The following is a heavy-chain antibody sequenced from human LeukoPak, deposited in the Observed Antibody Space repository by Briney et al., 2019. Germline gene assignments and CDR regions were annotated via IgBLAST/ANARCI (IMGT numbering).Heavy chain of an antibody. CDR1: GGSISSHY. D-gene: IGHD1-26*01. V-gene: IGHV4-59*11. Sequence: SETLSLTCTVSGGSISSHYWSWIRQPPGKGLEWIGYIYYSGSTNYNPSLKSRVTISVDTSKNQFSLKLSSVTAADTAVYYCARVAWEVGASDYWGQGTLVTVSS. J-gene: IGHJ4*02. CDR2: IYYSGST. CDR3: ARVAWEVGASDY.